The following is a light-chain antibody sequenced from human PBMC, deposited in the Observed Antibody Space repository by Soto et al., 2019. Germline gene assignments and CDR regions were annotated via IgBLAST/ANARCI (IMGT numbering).Light chain of an antibody. V-gene: IGLV2-14*01. CDR1: SSDVGGYNY. CDR3: SSYTSRNTLVV. Sequence: QSVLTQPASVSGSPGQSITISCTGTSSDVGGYNYVSWYQQHPGKVPKLMMNDVSNRPAGVSNRFSGSKSGNTASLTISGLQAEHEADYYCSSYTSRNTLVVFGGGTKLTVL. CDR2: DVS. J-gene: IGLJ2*01.